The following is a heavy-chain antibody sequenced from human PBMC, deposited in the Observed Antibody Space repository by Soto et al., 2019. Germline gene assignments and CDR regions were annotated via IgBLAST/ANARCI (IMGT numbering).Heavy chain of an antibody. J-gene: IGHJ4*01. CDR2: VSDDGSNK. V-gene: IGHV3-30*18. CDR1: GFTFSSYG. D-gene: IGHD3-22*01. Sequence: QVQLVESGGGVVQPGRSLRLSCAASGFTFSSYGMNWVRQAPGKGLEWVAVVSDDGSNKYYADSVKGRFTISRDNSKNTLYLQMNSLRAEDTAVYYCAKEWVYDSSGWSFDYWGHGTLVTVSS. CDR3: AKEWVYDSSGWSFDY.